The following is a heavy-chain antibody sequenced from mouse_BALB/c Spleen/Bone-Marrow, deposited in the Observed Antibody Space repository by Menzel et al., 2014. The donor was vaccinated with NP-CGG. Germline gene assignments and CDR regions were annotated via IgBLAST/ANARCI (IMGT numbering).Heavy chain of an antibody. CDR2: ISYSGST. CDR1: GYSITSDYA. V-gene: IGHV3-2*02. J-gene: IGHJ3*01. CDR3: ARGITTAWFAY. D-gene: IGHD2-4*01. Sequence: VQLQQSGPGLVKPSQSLSLTCTVTGYSITSDYAWNWIRQFPGNKLEWMGYISYSGSTSYNPSLKGRISITRDTSKNQFFLQLNSVTTEDTATYYCARGITTAWFAYWGQGTLVTVSA.